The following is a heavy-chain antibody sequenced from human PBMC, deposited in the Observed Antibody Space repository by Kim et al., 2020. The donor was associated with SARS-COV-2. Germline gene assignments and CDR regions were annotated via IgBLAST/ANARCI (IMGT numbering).Heavy chain of an antibody. V-gene: IGHV1-3*01. CDR2: INAGNGNT. D-gene: IGHD5-12*01. CDR3: ARSGYTGHEVRYFDF. Sequence: ASVKVSCKASGYTFTYYAIHWVRQAPGQRLEWMGWINAGNGNTKYSQKFQGRVTITRDTSASTASMELSSLRSEDTAVYYCARSGYTGHEVRYFDFWGRGTLVTVSS. J-gene: IGHJ2*01. CDR1: GYTFTYYA.